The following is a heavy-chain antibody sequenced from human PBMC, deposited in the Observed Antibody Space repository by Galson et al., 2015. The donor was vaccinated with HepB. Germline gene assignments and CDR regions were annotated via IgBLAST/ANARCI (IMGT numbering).Heavy chain of an antibody. CDR1: GFTVSSNY. CDR2: IYSGGST. J-gene: IGHJ4*02. CDR3: ASSTAAGTGPGY. Sequence: SLRLSCAASGFTVSSNYMSWVRQAPGKGLEWVSVIYSGGSTYYADSVKGRFTISRDNSKNTLYLQMNSLRAEDTAVYYCASSTAAGTGPGYWGQGTLVTVSS. V-gene: IGHV3-53*01. D-gene: IGHD6-13*01.